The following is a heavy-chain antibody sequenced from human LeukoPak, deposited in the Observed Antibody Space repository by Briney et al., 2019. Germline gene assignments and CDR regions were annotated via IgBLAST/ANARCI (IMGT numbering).Heavy chain of an antibody. CDR2: ISISSSTL. V-gene: IGHV3-48*02. J-gene: IGHJ4*02. CDR1: GFTFSSYA. D-gene: IGHD3-3*01. CDR3: GRDSGVDAHIDY. Sequence: GGSLRLSCAASGFTFSSYAMSWVRQAPGKGLEWVSYISISSSTLYYTDSVKGRFTISRDNARNSLYLQMNSLRDEDTAVYYCGRDSGVDAHIDYWGQGTPVTVSA.